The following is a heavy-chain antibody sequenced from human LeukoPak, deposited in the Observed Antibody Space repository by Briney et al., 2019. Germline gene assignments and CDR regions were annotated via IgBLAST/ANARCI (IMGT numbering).Heavy chain of an antibody. D-gene: IGHD3-22*01. CDR2: INWDGSRI. V-gene: IGHV3-9*01. CDR1: GFTFDDHA. Sequence: GGSLRLSCAASGFTFDDHAMYWVRQAPGKGLEGVSGINWDGSRIDYADAVKGRFTISRDSAKKSLYLQMNSLRTEDTALYYCARASYYYYTSGLGALDIWGQGTLVTVSS. CDR3: ARASYYYYTSGLGALDI. J-gene: IGHJ3*02.